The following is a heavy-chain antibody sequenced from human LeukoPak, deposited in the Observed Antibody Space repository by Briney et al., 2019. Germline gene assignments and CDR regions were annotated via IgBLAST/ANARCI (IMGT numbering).Heavy chain of an antibody. CDR2: IKQDGSEK. D-gene: IGHD5-24*01. CDR3: ARSRDGRGDY. V-gene: IGHV3-7*02. Sequence: PGGSLRLSCAVSGFPFSSSWMNWVRQAPGKGLEWVANIKQDGSEKYYVDSVKGRFTISRDNAKNTLYLQMNSLRADDTAVYYCARSRDGRGDYWGQGTLVTVSS. J-gene: IGHJ4*02. CDR1: GFPFSSSW.